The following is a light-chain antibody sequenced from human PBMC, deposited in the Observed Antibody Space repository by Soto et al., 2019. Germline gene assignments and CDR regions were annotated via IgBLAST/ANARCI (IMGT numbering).Light chain of an antibody. J-gene: IGKJ1*01. Sequence: EIVLTQSPGTLSLSPGERATLSCRASQSVSSSYLAWYQQKPSQAPRLLIYGASSRATGIPDRLSGSGSGTDFTLTISRLEPEDLAVYYCQQYGSSRTFGQGTKVEIK. CDR3: QQYGSSRT. CDR1: QSVSSSY. CDR2: GAS. V-gene: IGKV3-20*01.